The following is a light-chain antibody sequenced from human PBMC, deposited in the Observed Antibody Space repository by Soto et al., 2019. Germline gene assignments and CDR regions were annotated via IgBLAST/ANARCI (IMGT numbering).Light chain of an antibody. Sequence: QSVLTQPRSVSGSPGQSVTISCSGTSSDIGLYNYVSWYQQHPGKAPKLMIHDVTQRPSGVPDRFSGSKSGNTASLTISGLQAEDEADYYCCSYVGTPYVFGTGTKLTVL. CDR1: SSDIGLYNY. V-gene: IGLV2-11*01. CDR2: DVT. J-gene: IGLJ1*01. CDR3: CSYVGTPYV.